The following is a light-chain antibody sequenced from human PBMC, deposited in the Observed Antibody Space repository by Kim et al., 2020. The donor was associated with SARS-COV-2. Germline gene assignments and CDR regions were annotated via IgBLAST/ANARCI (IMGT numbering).Light chain of an antibody. J-gene: IGLJ1*01. Sequence: GQTLTISSTGASGDVGDYDYVSWYQHHPGRAPELLIYDVSTRPWGVYSRFSGSKSGNTASLTISGRQAEDEADYYCGSYTSSSALVFGTGTKVTVL. CDR2: DVS. CDR1: SGDVGDYDY. CDR3: GSYTSSSALV. V-gene: IGLV2-14*03.